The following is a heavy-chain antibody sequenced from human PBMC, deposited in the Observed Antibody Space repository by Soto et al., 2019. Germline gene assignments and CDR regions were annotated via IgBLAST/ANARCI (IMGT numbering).Heavy chain of an antibody. CDR3: ASGGIVIAAAGIPFDP. CDR2: IYYSGST. CDR1: GGSVSSCSYY. J-gene: IGHJ5*02. D-gene: IGHD6-13*01. V-gene: IGHV4-61*01. Sequence: PSETLSLTCTVSGGSVSSCSYYWSWIPQPPGKGLEWIGYIYYSGSTNYNPSLKSRVTISVDTSKNQFSLKLSSVTAADTAVYYCASGGIVIAAAGIPFDPWGQGTLVTVSS.